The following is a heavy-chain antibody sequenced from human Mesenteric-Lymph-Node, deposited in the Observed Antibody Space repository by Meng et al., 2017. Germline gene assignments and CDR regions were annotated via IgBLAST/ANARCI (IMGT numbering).Heavy chain of an antibody. CDR2: IYHSGST. Sequence: RLQGPGPGLSNASGSLALSCAFAGSPISGSNRWGWVRQHPGKGLEGIGEIYHSGSTNYNPSLKSRVTISVDKSKNQFSLKLSSVTAADTAVYYCASGRKYCSSTSCYGQFDYWGQGTLVTVSS. J-gene: IGHJ4*02. V-gene: IGHV4-4*02. D-gene: IGHD2-2*01. CDR1: GSPISGSNR. CDR3: ASGRKYCSSTSCYGQFDY.